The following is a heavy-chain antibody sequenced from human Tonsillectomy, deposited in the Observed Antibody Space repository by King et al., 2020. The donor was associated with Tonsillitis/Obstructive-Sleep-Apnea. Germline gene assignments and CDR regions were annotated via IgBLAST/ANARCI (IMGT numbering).Heavy chain of an antibody. Sequence: VQLVESGGGLVKPGGSLRLSGAASGFTFGDYYMSWIRQAPGNGLEWVSYISSSASYADSVKGRFTISRDNAKNSLYLQMNSLRAEDTAVYYCARGGASRFDYWGQGTLVTVSS. D-gene: IGHD3-16*01. CDR1: GFTFGDYY. V-gene: IGHV3-11*05. J-gene: IGHJ4*02. CDR2: ISSSA. CDR3: ARGGASRFDY.